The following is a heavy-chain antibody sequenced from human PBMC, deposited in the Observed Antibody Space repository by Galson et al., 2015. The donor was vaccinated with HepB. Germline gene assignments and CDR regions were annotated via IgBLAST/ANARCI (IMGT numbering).Heavy chain of an antibody. D-gene: IGHD4-11*01. CDR1: GFTFSSYG. CDR2: ISYDGSNK. J-gene: IGHJ4*02. CDR3: ARVRSNYVDY. V-gene: IGHV3-30*03. Sequence: SLRLSCAASGFTFSSYGMHWVRQAPGKGLEWVAVISYDGSNKYYADSVKGRFTISRDNSKNTLYLQMNSLRAEDTAVYYCARVRSNYVDYWGQGTLVTVSS.